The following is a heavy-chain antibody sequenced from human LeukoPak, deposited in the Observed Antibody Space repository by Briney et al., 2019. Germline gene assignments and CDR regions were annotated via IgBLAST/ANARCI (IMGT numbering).Heavy chain of an antibody. CDR3: ARGSRYNYGMDV. CDR1: GGSISSVDYY. V-gene: IGHV4-30-4*01. J-gene: IGHJ6*02. Sequence: SETLSLTCTVSGGSISSVDYYWSWIRQPPGKGLEWIGYIYYSGSNYYNPSLKSRVTISVDTSKNQFSLKLSSVTAADTAVYYCARGSRYNYGMDVWGQGTTVTVSS. CDR2: IYYSGSN.